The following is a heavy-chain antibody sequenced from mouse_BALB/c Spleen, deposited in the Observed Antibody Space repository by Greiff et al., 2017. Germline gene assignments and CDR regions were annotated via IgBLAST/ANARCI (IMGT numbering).Heavy chain of an antibody. CDR1: GFSLTSYG. V-gene: IGHV2-2*02. CDR3: ARNYRYDVTWFAY. D-gene: IGHD2-14*01. CDR2: IWSGGST. Sequence: QVQLQQSGPGLVQPSQSLSITCTVSGFSLTSYGVHWVRQSPGKGLEWIGVIWSGGSTDNNAAFISRLSISKDNSKSKVFYKMNSLQANDTAIYYYARNYRYDVTWFAYWGQGTLVTVSA. J-gene: IGHJ3*01.